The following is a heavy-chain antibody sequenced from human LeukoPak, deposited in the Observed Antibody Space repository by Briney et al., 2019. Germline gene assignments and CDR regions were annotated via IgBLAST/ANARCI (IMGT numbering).Heavy chain of an antibody. V-gene: IGHV4-59*01. D-gene: IGHD4-17*01. J-gene: IGHJ4*02. CDR2: IYYSGST. Sequence: SETLSLTCTVSGGSISSYYWSWIRQPPGKGLEWIGYIYYSGSTNYNPSLKSRVTISVDTSKNQFSLKLSSVTAADTAVYYCARSREDYGDYYFDYWGQGTLVTVFS. CDR1: GGSISSYY. CDR3: ARSREDYGDYYFDY.